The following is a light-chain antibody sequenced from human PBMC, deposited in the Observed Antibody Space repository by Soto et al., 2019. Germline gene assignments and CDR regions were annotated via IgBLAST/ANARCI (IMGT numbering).Light chain of an antibody. V-gene: IGLV1-40*01. CDR3: QSYDSTLSARYV. CDR1: SSNIGANYD. CDR2: ANS. Sequence: QSVLTQPPSVSGAPGQRVTISCTGSSSNIGANYDVHWYQQRPGTAPKLLIFANSNRPSGVPDRFSGSKSGTSAFLVITGLQAEDEGDYYCQSYDSTLSARYVFGTGTQLTVL. J-gene: IGLJ6*01.